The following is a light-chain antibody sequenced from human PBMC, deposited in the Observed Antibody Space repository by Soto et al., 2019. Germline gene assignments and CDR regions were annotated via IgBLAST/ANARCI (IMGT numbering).Light chain of an antibody. Sequence: QSALTQPASVSGSPGQSITISCTGTSSDIGADNFVSWYQQHPGTAPKLLLYDVNIRPSGVSYRFSGSKSGNTASLTIPGLQAEDEDDYYCTSWTISTTMIFGGGTKLTVL. J-gene: IGLJ2*01. CDR3: TSWTISTTMI. V-gene: IGLV2-14*03. CDR1: SSDIGADNF. CDR2: DVN.